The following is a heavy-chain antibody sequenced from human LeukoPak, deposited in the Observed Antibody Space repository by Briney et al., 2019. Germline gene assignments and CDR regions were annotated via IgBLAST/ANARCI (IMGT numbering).Heavy chain of an antibody. CDR3: ARDDGNGYYYLNADY. CDR2: IGTAGDT. V-gene: IGHV3-13*01. J-gene: IGHJ4*02. CDR1: GFTFTNYD. Sequence: GGSLRLSCAASGFTFTNYDMHWVRQAAGKGLEWVSAIGTAGDTYYPGSVKGRFTISRENAKNSLYLQMNSLSAGDTAVYYCARDDGNGYYYLNADYWGQGTLVTVSS. D-gene: IGHD3-22*01.